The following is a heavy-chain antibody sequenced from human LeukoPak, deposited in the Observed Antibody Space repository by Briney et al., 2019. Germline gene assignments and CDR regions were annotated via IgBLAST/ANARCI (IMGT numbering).Heavy chain of an antibody. CDR3: ATVRGSGWYFDY. D-gene: IGHD6-19*01. CDR1: GYTLTELS. CDR2: FDPEDGET. J-gene: IGHJ4*02. V-gene: IGHV1-24*01. Sequence: ASAKVSCKVSGYTLTELSMHWVRQAPGKGLEWMGGFDPEDGETIYAQKFQGRVTMTEDTSTDTAYMELSSLRSEDTAVYYCATVRGSGWYFDYWGQGTLVTVSS.